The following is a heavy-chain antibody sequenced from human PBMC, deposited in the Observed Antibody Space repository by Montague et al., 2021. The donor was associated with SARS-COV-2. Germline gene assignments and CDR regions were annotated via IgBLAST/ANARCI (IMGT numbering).Heavy chain of an antibody. Sequence: SETLSLTCTVSGGSISSSSYYWGWIRQPPGKGLEWIGSIYYSGSTYYNPSLKSRFTISVDTSKNQFSLKLSSVTAADTAVYYCARQGNTGRYYYYHGMDVWGQGTTVTVSS. J-gene: IGHJ6*02. CDR3: ARQGNTGRYYYYHGMDV. V-gene: IGHV4-39*01. D-gene: IGHD4-23*01. CDR2: IYYSGST. CDR1: GGSISSSSYY.